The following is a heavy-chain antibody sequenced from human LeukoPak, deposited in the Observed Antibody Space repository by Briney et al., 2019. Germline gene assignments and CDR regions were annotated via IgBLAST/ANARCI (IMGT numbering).Heavy chain of an antibody. D-gene: IGHD1-1*01. V-gene: IGHV1-46*01. Sequence: ASVKVSCKAFGYTFTSNYMHWVRQAPGQGPEWMGVISPSGGSTTYAQKFQGRVTLTRDMSTSTDYLELSSLRSEDTAVYYCARDYTLTIGTTTYFQHWGQGTLVTVSS. CDR1: GYTFTSNY. J-gene: IGHJ1*01. CDR2: ISPSGGST. CDR3: ARDYTLTIGTTTYFQH.